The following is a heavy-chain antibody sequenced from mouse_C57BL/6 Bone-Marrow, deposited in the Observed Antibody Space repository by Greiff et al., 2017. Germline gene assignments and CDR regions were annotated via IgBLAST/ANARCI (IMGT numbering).Heavy chain of an antibody. CDR3: ERSAMDH. CDR1: GYTFTSYW. V-gene: IGHV1-50*01. Sequence: VQLQHPGAELVKPGASVKLSCKASGYTFTSYWMKWVKQRHGQGLEWIGEIDPSDSYTNYNQKFKGKATLTVDTSSSTAYMQLSSLTSEDSAVYDRERSAMDHWGEGTSVTASS. CDR2: IDPSDSYT. J-gene: IGHJ4*01.